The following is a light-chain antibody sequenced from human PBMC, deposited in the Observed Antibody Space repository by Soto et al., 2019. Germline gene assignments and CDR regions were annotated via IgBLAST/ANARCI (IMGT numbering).Light chain of an antibody. CDR1: QSVSSY. V-gene: IGKV3-11*01. J-gene: IGKJ5*01. CDR3: HQRQYWPPIT. CDR2: DAS. Sequence: EIVLTQSPATLSLSPVEIATLSCRASQSVSSYLAWYQQKPGQAPRLLIYDASNRATGIPARFSGSGSGTDFTLTIRSLEPEDFAVYYCHQRQYWPPITFGQGTQLEIK.